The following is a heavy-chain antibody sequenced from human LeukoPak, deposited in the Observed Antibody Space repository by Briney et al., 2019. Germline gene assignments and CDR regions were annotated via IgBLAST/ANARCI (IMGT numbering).Heavy chain of an antibody. V-gene: IGHV3-23*01. Sequence: GGTLRLSCAASGFTFSSYGVAWVRQAPGKGLEWVAAISGSGGSTYYADSVKGRFTISGDNAKNTLYLQMNRLRAEDTAVYYCARSGRGGAFDIWGQRTMGTVSS. CDR2: ISGSGGST. CDR1: GFTFSSYG. J-gene: IGHJ3*02. CDR3: ARSGRGGAFDI. D-gene: IGHD1-26*01.